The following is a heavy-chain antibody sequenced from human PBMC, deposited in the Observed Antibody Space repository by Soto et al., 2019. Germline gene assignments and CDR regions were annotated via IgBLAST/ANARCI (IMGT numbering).Heavy chain of an antibody. CDR2: IYHSGST. D-gene: IGHD1-26*01. V-gene: IGHV4-38-2*02. CDR3: ASGGGHYYREDYFDS. CDR1: GYSISSGFY. Sequence: SETLSLTCTVSGYSISSGFYWGWIRLPPGKGPEWLGGIYHSGSTYYNPSLKSRLTMSVDTSKNQFSLYVSSVTAADTAIYYCASGGGHYYREDYFDSWGRGTLVTVSS. J-gene: IGHJ4*02.